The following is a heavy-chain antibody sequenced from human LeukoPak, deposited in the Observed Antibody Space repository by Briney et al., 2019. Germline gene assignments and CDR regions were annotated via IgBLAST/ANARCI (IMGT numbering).Heavy chain of an antibody. J-gene: IGHJ4*02. CDR2: ISSSSSYI. D-gene: IGHD6-6*01. Sequence: PGGSLRLSCAASGFTFSSYAMHWVRQAPGKGLEWVSSISSSSSYIYYADSVKGRFTISRDNAKNSLYLQMNSLRAEDTAVYYCARDRTDEYSSSWGFDYWGQGTLVTVSS. CDR1: GFTFSSYA. CDR3: ARDRTDEYSSSWGFDY. V-gene: IGHV3-21*01.